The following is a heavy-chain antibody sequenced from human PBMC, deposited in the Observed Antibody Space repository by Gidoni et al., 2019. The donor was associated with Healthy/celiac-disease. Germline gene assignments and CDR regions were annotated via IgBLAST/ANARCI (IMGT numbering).Heavy chain of an antibody. CDR3: AREDYGDWGFDY. J-gene: IGHJ4*02. D-gene: IGHD4-17*01. Sequence: EVQLVESGGGLVQPGGSRRRPWAASGFTFSSYSMNWVRQAPGKGLEWVSYISSSSSTIYYADSVKGRFTISRDNAKNSLYLQMNSLRDEDTAVYYCAREDYGDWGFDYWGQGTLVTVSS. CDR2: ISSSSSTI. CDR1: GFTFSSYS. V-gene: IGHV3-48*02.